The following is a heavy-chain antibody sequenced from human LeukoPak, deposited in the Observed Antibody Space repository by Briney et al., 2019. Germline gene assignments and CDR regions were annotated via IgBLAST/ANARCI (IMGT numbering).Heavy chain of an antibody. CDR2: ISSSSSYI. Sequence: PGGSLRLSCAASGFSFSSYSMNWVRQAPGKGLEWVSSISSSSSYIYYADSVKGRFTISRDNAKNSLYLQMNSLRAEDTAVYYCARDTHYYDSSGYLPHDYWGQGTLGTVSS. V-gene: IGHV3-21*01. D-gene: IGHD3-22*01. J-gene: IGHJ4*02. CDR3: ARDTHYYDSSGYLPHDY. CDR1: GFSFSSYS.